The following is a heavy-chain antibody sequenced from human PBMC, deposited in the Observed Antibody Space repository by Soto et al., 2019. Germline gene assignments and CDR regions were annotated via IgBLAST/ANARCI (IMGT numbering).Heavy chain of an antibody. CDR2: IKSKSDGETT. CDR1: GFTFSNAW. D-gene: IGHD3-22*01. V-gene: IGHV3-15*01. Sequence: GGSLRLSCAASGFTFSNAWMNWVRQAPGKGLECDGRIKSKSDGETTDYAAPVKGRFTISRDDSKNTLYLQMNSLKTEDTAVYYCTTGLTYYYDSSGYYWAGGMDVWGQGITVTVSS. CDR3: TTGLTYYYDSSGYYWAGGMDV. J-gene: IGHJ6*02.